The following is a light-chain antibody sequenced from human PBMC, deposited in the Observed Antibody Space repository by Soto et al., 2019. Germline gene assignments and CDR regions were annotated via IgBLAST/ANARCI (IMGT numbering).Light chain of an antibody. J-gene: IGKJ1*01. CDR2: KAS. CDR1: QSIISW. Sequence: DIQMTQSPSTLSASVGDRVTITCRASQSIISWLAWYQQKPGTAPNLLIYKASTLQGGVPSRFSGSGSGTEFTLTISSLQTDDSAIYYCQQYSDNWTFGQGTKVEIK. V-gene: IGKV1-5*03. CDR3: QQYSDNWT.